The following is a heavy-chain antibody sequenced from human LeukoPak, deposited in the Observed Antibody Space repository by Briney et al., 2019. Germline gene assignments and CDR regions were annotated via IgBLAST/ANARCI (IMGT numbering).Heavy chain of an antibody. CDR1: GFTFSSYG. Sequence: PGGSLRLSCAASGFTFSSYGMHWVRQAPGKGLEWVAVIWYDGSNKYYADSVKGRFTISRDNSKNTLYLQMNSLRAEDTAVYYCARSKAHLSTSWYGNWFDPWGQGTLVTVSS. D-gene: IGHD2-2*01. CDR2: IWYDGSNK. V-gene: IGHV3-33*01. J-gene: IGHJ5*02. CDR3: ARSKAHLSTSWYGNWFDP.